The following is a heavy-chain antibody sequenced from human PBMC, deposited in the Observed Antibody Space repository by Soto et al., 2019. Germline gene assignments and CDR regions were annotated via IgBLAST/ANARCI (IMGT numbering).Heavy chain of an antibody. Sequence: QVQLVESGGGLVKPGGSLRLSCAASGFTFSDYYMSWIRQAPGKGLEWVSYISSSGSTIYYADSVKGRFTISRDNAKNSLYRQMNSLRAEDTAVYYCARSDCISTSCLKYYYGMDVWGQGTTVTVSS. D-gene: IGHD2-2*01. V-gene: IGHV3-11*01. J-gene: IGHJ6*02. CDR1: GFTFSDYY. CDR3: ARSDCISTSCLKYYYGMDV. CDR2: ISSSGSTI.